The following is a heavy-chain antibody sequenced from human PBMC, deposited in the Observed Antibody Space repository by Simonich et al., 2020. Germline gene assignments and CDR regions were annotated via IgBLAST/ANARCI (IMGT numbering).Heavy chain of an antibody. V-gene: IGHV4-59*08. Sequence: QVQLQESGPGLVKPSYTLSLTCTVSGVSISRFYWSWILQPPGKGLEWIGYIYYSGRPNDNPSLKRRVTKSVDTSKNQFSLKLSSVPAADTAVYYCARLPDYWGQGTLVTVSS. CDR1: GVSISRFY. J-gene: IGHJ4*02. CDR3: ARLPDY. CDR2: IYYSGRP.